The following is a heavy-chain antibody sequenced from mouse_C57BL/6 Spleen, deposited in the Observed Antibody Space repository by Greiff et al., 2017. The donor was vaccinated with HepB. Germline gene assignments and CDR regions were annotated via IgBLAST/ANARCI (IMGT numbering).Heavy chain of an antibody. CDR3: ARSRGYDYDPFDY. CDR2: IYPGSGNT. D-gene: IGHD2-4*01. Sequence: VQLQQSGAELVRPGASVKLSCKASGYTFTDYYINWVKQRPGQGLEWIARIYPGSGNTYYNEKFKGKATLTAEKSSSTAYMQLSSLTSEDSAVYFCARSRGYDYDPFDYWGQGTTLTVSS. CDR1: GYTFTDYY. J-gene: IGHJ2*01. V-gene: IGHV1-76*01.